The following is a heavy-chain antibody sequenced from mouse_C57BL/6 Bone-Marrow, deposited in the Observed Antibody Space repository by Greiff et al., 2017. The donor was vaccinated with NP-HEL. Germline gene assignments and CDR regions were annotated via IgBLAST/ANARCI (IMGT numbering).Heavy chain of an antibody. CDR1: GFSLTSYG. CDR2: IWSGGST. D-gene: IGHD2-14*01. V-gene: IGHV2-2*01. CDR3: AKFNWYDWFAY. J-gene: IGHJ3*01. Sequence: VKLVESGPGLVQPSQSLSITCTVSGFSLTSYGVHWVRQSPGKGLEWLGVIWSGGSTDYNAAFISRLSISKDNSKSQVFFKMNSLQADDTAIYYCAKFNWYDWFAYWGQGTLVTVSA.